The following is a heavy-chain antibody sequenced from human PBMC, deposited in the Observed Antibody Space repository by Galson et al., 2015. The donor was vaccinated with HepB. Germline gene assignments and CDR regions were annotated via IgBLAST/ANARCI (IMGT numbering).Heavy chain of an antibody. CDR3: ARDANPSYYGSGSSFAFHI. J-gene: IGHJ3*02. CDR2: ISSTGSSI. Sequence: SLRLSCAASGFTFSTYEMNWVRQAPGKGLEWISYISSTGSSIFYANSVKGRFTVSRDNAKNSLYLQMHGLRAEDTAVYYCARDANPSYYGSGSSFAFHIWGQGTMVTVSS. CDR1: GFTFSTYE. D-gene: IGHD3-10*01. V-gene: IGHV3-48*03.